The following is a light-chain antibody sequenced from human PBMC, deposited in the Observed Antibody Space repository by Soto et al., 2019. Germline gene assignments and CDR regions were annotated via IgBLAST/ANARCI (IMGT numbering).Light chain of an antibody. Sequence: SYELTQPLSVSVALGQTARITCAGNNIGRKYVHWYQQKPGQAPVVVIYRNTNRPSGIPERLSGSTSGNTATLTITGAQGGDEADYYCQVWDSNAGVFGGGTKLTVL. V-gene: IGLV3-9*01. CDR2: RNT. CDR3: QVWDSNAGV. CDR1: NIGRKY. J-gene: IGLJ3*02.